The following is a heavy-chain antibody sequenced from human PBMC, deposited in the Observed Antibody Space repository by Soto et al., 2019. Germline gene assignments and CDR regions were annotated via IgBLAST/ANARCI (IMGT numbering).Heavy chain of an antibody. CDR2: IQSGGPT. Sequence: GGSLRLSCAASGFTVSSKYMSWVRQAPGKGLEWVSLIQSGGPTYYADSVKGRFTISRDTSENTVHLQMGSLRAEDTAVYYCGRGVVFFEGGCCYCVHLDVWGKGTTVTVSS. CDR1: GFTVSSKY. D-gene: IGHD2-15*01. V-gene: IGHV3-66*01. J-gene: IGHJ6*04. CDR3: GRGVVFFEGGCCYCVHLDV.